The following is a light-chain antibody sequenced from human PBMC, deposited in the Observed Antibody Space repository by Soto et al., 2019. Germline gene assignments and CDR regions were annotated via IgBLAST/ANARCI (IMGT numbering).Light chain of an antibody. CDR2: AAS. J-gene: IGKJ2*01. CDR3: QQSYGGHT. V-gene: IGKV1-39*01. CDR1: QNIKNY. Sequence: DIQVTQSPSSLSASVGDRVTITCRASQNIKNYLNWYQQKPGEAPEVLIHAASSLQSGVPSRFSGSGSGTDFTLTINGLQPEDFATYYGQQSYGGHTFGQGTKLEIK.